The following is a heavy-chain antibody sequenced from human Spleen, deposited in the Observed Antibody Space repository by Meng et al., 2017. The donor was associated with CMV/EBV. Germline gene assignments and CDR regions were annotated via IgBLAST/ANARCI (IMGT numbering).Heavy chain of an antibody. CDR2: IYYSGST. J-gene: IGHJ4*02. D-gene: IGHD2-2*01. CDR3: ARWAPAGGAVPTAMVAGLDY. V-gene: IGHV4-59*01. Sequence: SETLSLTCTVSRGSISNYFWSWIRQAPGKGLEWIGYIYYSGSTNYKSSLKSRVTISVDTSKNEFSLTMTSVTAADTAVYYCARWAPAGGAVPTAMVAGLDYWGQGTLVTVSS. CDR1: RGSISNYF.